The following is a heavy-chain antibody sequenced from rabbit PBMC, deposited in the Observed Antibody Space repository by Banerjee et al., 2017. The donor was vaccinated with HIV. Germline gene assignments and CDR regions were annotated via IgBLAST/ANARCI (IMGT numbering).Heavy chain of an antibody. J-gene: IGHJ4*01. CDR2: IYGGVIGST. D-gene: IGHD2-1*01. CDR1: GFSFSTDYY. Sequence: QQQLEESGGGLVKPGGTLTLTCTASGFSFSTDYYMCWVRQAPGKGLESIACIYGGVIGSTYYATWAKGRFTISKTSSTTVTLLMTSLTAADPATYFCARGSATMTMVITGFYFNLWGPGTLVTVS. CDR3: ARGSATMTMVITGFYFNL. V-gene: IGHV1S45*01.